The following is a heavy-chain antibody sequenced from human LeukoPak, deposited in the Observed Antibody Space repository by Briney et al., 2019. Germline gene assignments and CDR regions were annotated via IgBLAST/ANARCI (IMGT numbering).Heavy chain of an antibody. V-gene: IGHV3-66*01. D-gene: IGHD5-24*01. Sequence: PGGSLRLSCAASGSTVSSNYMSWVRQAPGKGLEWVSVIYSGGSTYYADSVKGRFTISRDNSKNTLYLQMSSLRAEDTAVYFCVRDGDDFNFDYWGQGSLVTVSS. CDR2: IYSGGST. CDR3: VRDGDDFNFDY. CDR1: GSTVSSNY. J-gene: IGHJ4*02.